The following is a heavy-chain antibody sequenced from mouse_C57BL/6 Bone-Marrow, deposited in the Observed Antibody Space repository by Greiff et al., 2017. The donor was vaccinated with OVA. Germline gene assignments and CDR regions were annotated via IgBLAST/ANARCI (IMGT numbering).Heavy chain of an antibody. CDR3: ARGLFYYGSYGFAY. J-gene: IGHJ3*01. CDR1: GYTFTSYW. CDR2: IDPSDSYT. V-gene: IGHV1-50*01. Sequence: VQLQQPGAELVKPGASVKLSCKASGYTFTSYWMQWVKQRPGQGLEWIGEIDPSDSYTNYNQKFKGKATLTVDTSSSTAYMQLSSLTSEDSAVYYCARGLFYYGSYGFAYWGHGTLVTVSA. D-gene: IGHD2-1*01.